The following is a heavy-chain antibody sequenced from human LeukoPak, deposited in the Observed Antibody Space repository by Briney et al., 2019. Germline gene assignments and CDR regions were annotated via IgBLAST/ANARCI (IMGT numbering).Heavy chain of an antibody. Sequence: SETLSLTCTVSGDSISSGNYWGWIQQPPGKGLEWIGSIFHTGSTYFNLSLKSRVTISVDTSKNQFSLKLSSVTAADTAVYYCARAGCSSTSCYGEAPFDPWGQGTLVTVSS. J-gene: IGHJ5*02. CDR3: ARAGCSSTSCYGEAPFDP. CDR2: IFHTGST. D-gene: IGHD2-2*01. V-gene: IGHV4-38-2*02. CDR1: GDSISSGNY.